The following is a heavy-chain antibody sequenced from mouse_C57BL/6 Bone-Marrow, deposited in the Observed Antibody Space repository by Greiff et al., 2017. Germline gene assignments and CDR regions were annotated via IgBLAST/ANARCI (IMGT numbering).Heavy chain of an antibody. J-gene: IGHJ2*01. CDR3: ARAKVYDGSSYVDY. CDR2: ISYDGSN. CDR1: GYSITSGYY. Sequence: EVKLQESGPGLVKPSQSLSLTCSVTGYSITSGYYWNWIRQFPGNKLEWMGYISYDGSNNYNPSLKNRIPITRDTSKNQFFLKLNSVTTEDTATYYCARAKVYDGSSYVDYWGQGTTLTVSS. D-gene: IGHD1-1*01. V-gene: IGHV3-6*01.